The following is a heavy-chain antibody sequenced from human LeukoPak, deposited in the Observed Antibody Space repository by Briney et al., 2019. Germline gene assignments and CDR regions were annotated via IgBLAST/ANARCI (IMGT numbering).Heavy chain of an antibody. CDR1: GGTFSSYA. J-gene: IGHJ4*02. Sequence: SVKVSCKASGGTFSSYAISWVRQAPGQGLEWMGGIIPIFGTANYAQRFQGRVTITADESTSTAYMELSSLRSEDTAVYYCARGWGLTAMVYDYWGQGTLVTVSS. V-gene: IGHV1-69*13. CDR2: IIPIFGTA. CDR3: ARGWGLTAMVYDY. D-gene: IGHD5-18*01.